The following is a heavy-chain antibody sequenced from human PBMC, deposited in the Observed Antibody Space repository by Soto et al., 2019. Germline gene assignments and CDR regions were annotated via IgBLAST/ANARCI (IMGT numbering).Heavy chain of an antibody. J-gene: IGHJ4*02. D-gene: IGHD6-19*01. CDR3: ARDLRIAVVEVFDY. V-gene: IGHV4-4*02. CDR1: GGYISSTTG. CDR2: SYHSGST. Sequence: PSETLSLTCTVSGGYISSTTGWSIIHKPPGKVLEWIGESYHSGSTNYNPSPKSRVTISVDKSKNHFSLQLSSVTAADTAVYYCARDLRIAVVEVFDYWGQGTLVTVSS.